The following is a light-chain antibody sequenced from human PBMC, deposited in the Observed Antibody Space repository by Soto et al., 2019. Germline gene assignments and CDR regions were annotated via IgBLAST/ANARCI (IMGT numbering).Light chain of an antibody. CDR1: DIGSKS. CDR3: LVWDNSGDRYV. Sequence: SYELTQPPSVSVAPGQTARITCGGNDIGSKSVHWYQQKPGQAPVVVVYEDYDRPSEIPERFSGSNSGNTATLTITRVEAGDEADYYCLVWDNSGDRYVFGTGTKLTVL. CDR2: EDY. J-gene: IGLJ1*01. V-gene: IGLV3-21*02.